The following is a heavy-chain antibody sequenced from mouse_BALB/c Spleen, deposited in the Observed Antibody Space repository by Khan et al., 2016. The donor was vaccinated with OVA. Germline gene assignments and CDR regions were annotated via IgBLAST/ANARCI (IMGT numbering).Heavy chain of an antibody. J-gene: IGHJ3*01. D-gene: IGHD1-1*02. CDR2: IYPSDSYT. CDR3: TGEGVGGSSFAY. Sequence: QVQLQQPGTELVRPGASVKLSCKASGYTFTNYWINWVKQRPGQGLEWIGNIYPSDSYTNYHQKFKDKATLTVDKSSHTAYMQLSSPTSEDSAVSYGTGEGVGGSSFAYWGQGTLVTVSA. CDR1: GYTFTNYW. V-gene: IGHV1-69*02.